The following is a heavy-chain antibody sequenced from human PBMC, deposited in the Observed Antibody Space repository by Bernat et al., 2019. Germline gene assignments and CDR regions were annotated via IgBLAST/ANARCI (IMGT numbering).Heavy chain of an antibody. CDR2: IIPIFGTA. Sequence: QVQLVQSGAEVKKPGSSAKVSCKASGGTFSSYAISWVRQAPGQGLEWMGGIIPIFGTANYAQKFQGRVTITADKSTSTAYMELSSLRSEDTAVYYCAVLPWGSYRTPPNDAFDIWGQGTMVTVSS. D-gene: IGHD3-16*02. CDR1: GGTFSSYA. J-gene: IGHJ3*02. CDR3: AVLPWGSYRTPPNDAFDI. V-gene: IGHV1-69*06.